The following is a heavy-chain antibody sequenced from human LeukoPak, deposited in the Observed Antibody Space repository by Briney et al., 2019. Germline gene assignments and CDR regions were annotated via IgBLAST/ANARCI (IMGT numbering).Heavy chain of an antibody. J-gene: IGHJ4*02. V-gene: IGHV3-48*04. Sequence: GGSLRLSCAASGFTFSSYSMNWVRQAPGKGLEWVSYISSSSSTIYYADSVKGRFTISRDNAKNSLYLQMNSLRAEDTAVYYCARAGGSSWADYWGQGTLVTVSS. CDR3: ARAGGSSWADY. D-gene: IGHD6-13*01. CDR2: ISSSSSTI. CDR1: GFTFSSYS.